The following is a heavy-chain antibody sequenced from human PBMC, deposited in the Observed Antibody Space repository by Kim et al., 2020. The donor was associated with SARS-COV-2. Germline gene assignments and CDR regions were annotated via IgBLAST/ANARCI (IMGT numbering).Heavy chain of an antibody. D-gene: IGHD3-10*01. CDR1: GFTFSSYA. Sequence: GGSLRLSCAASGFTFSSYAMSWVRQAPGKGLEWVSAISGSGGSTYYADSVKGRFTISRDNSKNTLYLQMNSLRAEDTAVYYCAKVSQVLLWFGDLFDYWGQGTLVTVSS. V-gene: IGHV3-23*01. CDR2: ISGSGGST. CDR3: AKVSQVLLWFGDLFDY. J-gene: IGHJ4*02.